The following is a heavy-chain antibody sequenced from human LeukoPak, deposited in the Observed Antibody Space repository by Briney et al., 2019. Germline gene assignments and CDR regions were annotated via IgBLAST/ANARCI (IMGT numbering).Heavy chain of an antibody. D-gene: IGHD3-22*01. Sequence: ASVKVSCKASGSTFTSYYMLWVRQAPGQGLEWMGIINPSGGSTSYAQKFQGRVTMTRDTSTSTVYMELSSLRSEDTAVYYCARVKPNYYDSSAYGTFDIWGQGTMVTVSS. CDR2: INPSGGST. J-gene: IGHJ3*02. CDR1: GSTFTSYY. V-gene: IGHV1-46*01. CDR3: ARVKPNYYDSSAYGTFDI.